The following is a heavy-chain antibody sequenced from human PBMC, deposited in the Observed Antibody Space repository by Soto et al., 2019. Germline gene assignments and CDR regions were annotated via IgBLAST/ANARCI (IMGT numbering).Heavy chain of an antibody. CDR2: INWDGDFL. J-gene: IGHJ4*02. V-gene: IGHV3-9*01. Sequence: EVQLVESGGGLVQPGRSLRLSCAASGITFDDFAMHWVRQAPGKGLAWVSGINWDGDFLDYADSVKGRLTISRDKAKNSLYLQMRSLRREDTALYFCDLGSSSSFSSLNYWGQGTLVTVSS. CDR1: GITFDDFA. D-gene: IGHD6-6*01. CDR3: DLGSSSSFSSLNY.